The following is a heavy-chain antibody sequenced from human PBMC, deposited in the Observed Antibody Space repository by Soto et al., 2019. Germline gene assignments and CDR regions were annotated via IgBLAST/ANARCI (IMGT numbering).Heavy chain of an antibody. CDR3: AKGFIRYYDSSGYYPFDY. V-gene: IGHV3-23*01. D-gene: IGHD3-22*01. CDR2: ISGSGGST. J-gene: IGHJ4*02. CDR1: GFTFSSYA. Sequence: GGSLRLSCAASGFTFSSYAMSWVRQAPGKGLEWVSAISGSGGSTYYADSVKGRFTISRDNSKNTLYLQMNSLRAEDTAVYYCAKGFIRYYDSSGYYPFDYWGQGTLVTVSS.